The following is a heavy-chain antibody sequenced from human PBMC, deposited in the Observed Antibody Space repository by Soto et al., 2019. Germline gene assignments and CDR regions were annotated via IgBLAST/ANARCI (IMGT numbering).Heavy chain of an antibody. J-gene: IGHJ4*02. V-gene: IGHV4-59*01. CDR1: GDSISSYS. CDR3: AREGNLGRWIQPLDS. D-gene: IGHD2-2*03. Sequence: QVQLQVSGPGLVKPSETLSLTCTVSGDSISSYSWSWIRQPPGQGLEWIGNIHYNGNTKYSPSLKSRVTMSVDTSKNHFSLNLISVTTADTAVYFFAREGNLGRWIQPLDSWGQGTLVTVSS. CDR2: IHYNGNT.